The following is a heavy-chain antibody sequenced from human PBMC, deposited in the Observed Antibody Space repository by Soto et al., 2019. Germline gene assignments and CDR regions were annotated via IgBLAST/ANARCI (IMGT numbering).Heavy chain of an antibody. CDR2: INHSGNS. CDR1: GGSFSDSY. J-gene: IGHJ4*02. V-gene: IGHV4-34*01. Sequence: SETLSLTCAVYGGSFSDSYWSWIRQPPGKGLEWIGDINHSGNSNYSPSLKSRVTISVDTSKNHFSLKLNSVTAADSAVYYCVKNFAYWGQGTLVTVSS. CDR3: VKNFAY.